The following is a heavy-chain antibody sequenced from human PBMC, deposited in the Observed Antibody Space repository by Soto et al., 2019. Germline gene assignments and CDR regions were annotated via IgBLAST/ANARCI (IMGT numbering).Heavy chain of an antibody. D-gene: IGHD2-2*03. CDR2: AYYRSKWYN. J-gene: IGHJ6*02. CDR1: GDSVSSNSAA. V-gene: IGHV6-1*01. CDR3: ARDMGIVVVPASYYYGMDV. Sequence: QTLSLTCAISGDSVSSNSAAWNWIRQSPSRGLEWLGRAYYRSKWYNDYAVSVKSRITINPGTSKNQFSLQLNSVTPEDTAVYYCARDMGIVVVPASYYYGMDVWGQGTTVTVS.